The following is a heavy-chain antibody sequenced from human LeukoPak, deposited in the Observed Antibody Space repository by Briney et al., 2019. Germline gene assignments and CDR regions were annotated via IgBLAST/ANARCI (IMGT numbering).Heavy chain of an antibody. CDR2: INPDGSGP. Sequence: SGGSLRLSCATSVFTFTSYWMHWVRQAPGKGLVWVSRINPDGSGPIYADSVKGRFTISRDNAKNTLYLQMNSLRDEDTAVYYCARPTTTLEYWGQGTLVTVSS. D-gene: IGHD1-7*01. CDR3: ARPTTTLEY. CDR1: VFTFTSYW. V-gene: IGHV3-74*01. J-gene: IGHJ4*02.